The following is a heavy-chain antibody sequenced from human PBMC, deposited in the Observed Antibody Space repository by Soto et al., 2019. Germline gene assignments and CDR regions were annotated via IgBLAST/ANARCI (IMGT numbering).Heavy chain of an antibody. Sequence: HVQLVQSGAEVKKPGASVKVSCKASGYTFTSYGISWVRQAPGQGLEWMGWISAYNGNTNYAQKLQGRVTMTTDTSTSTAYMELRSLRSDDTAVYYCAREGRYSGYDFYYYYGMDVWGQGTTVTVSS. CDR1: GYTFTSYG. CDR3: AREGRYSGYDFYYYYGMDV. CDR2: ISAYNGNT. D-gene: IGHD5-12*01. V-gene: IGHV1-18*01. J-gene: IGHJ6*02.